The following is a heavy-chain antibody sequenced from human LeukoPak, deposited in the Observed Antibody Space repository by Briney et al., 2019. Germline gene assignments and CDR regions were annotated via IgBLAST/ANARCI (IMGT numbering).Heavy chain of an antibody. CDR3: ARARPWDSSRSYYFGMDV. CDR2: IPGSGGAT. J-gene: IGHJ6*02. D-gene: IGHD3-22*01. V-gene: IGHV3-23*01. CDR1: GFTFSSYA. Sequence: GGSLSLSCEASGFTFSSYAIRWVRQAPGTGLEWVSSIPGSGGATYYADSVRGRFSISRDSSKNTVYLQMNSLRDEDTAVYYCARARPWDSSRSYYFGMDVWGHGTTVTVSS.